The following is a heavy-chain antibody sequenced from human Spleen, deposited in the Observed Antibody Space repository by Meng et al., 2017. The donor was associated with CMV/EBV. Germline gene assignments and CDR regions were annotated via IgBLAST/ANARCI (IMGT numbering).Heavy chain of an antibody. Sequence: QLQLQESGPGLVKPSETLSLTCTVPGGSISSSSYYWGWFRQPPGKGLEWIGSIYYSGSTYYNPSLKSRVTKSVDTSKNQFSLKLSSVTAADTAVYYCAVGNYYDSSGYYRFFDYWGQGTLVTVSP. J-gene: IGHJ4*02. CDR1: GGSISSSSYY. CDR2: IYYSGST. D-gene: IGHD3-22*01. V-gene: IGHV4-39*07. CDR3: AVGNYYDSSGYYRFFDY.